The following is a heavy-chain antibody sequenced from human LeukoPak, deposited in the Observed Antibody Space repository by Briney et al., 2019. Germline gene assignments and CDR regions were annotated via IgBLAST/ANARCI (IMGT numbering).Heavy chain of an antibody. CDR3: ATDRALWFGPPGFDY. J-gene: IGHJ4*02. D-gene: IGHD3-10*01. CDR1: GYTLTELS. Sequence: ASVKVSCKVSGYTLTELSMHWVRQAPGRGLEWMGVFDPEDGETIYAQKFQGRVTMTEDTSTDTAYMELSSLRSEDTAVYYCATDRALWFGPPGFDYWGQGTLVTVSS. V-gene: IGHV1-24*01. CDR2: FDPEDGET.